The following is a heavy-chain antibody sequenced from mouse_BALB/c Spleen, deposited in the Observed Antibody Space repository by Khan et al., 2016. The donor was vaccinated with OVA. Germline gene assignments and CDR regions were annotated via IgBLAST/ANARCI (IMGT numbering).Heavy chain of an antibody. CDR2: IWGDGST. D-gene: IGHD1-1*01. Sequence: QVQLKQSGPGLVAPSQSLSITCTVSGFSLSSNGVSWVRQPPGKGLEWLGVIWGDGSTNYHSTLKSRLIISKDNSKSQVFLKLNSLQTDDTATYYIAKFTPDYYSMDYWGQGTSVTVSS. CDR1: GFSLSSNG. CDR3: AKFTPDYYSMDY. V-gene: IGHV2-3*01. J-gene: IGHJ4*01.